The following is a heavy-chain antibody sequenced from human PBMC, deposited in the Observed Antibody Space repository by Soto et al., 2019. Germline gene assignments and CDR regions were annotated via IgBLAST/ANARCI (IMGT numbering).Heavy chain of an antibody. V-gene: IGHV4-39*01. D-gene: IGHD3-10*01. J-gene: IGHJ5*02. CDR3: VRQDYGSGSQNSFDP. Sequence: QLLLQESGPGLVKPSETLSLPCTVSGGSISSGSYYWGWIRQPPGKGLEWIGSIYYGGSTYYNPSLKSRVTISVDTSKNQFSLKLSSVTAADTAVYYCVRQDYGSGSQNSFDPWGQGTLVTVSS. CDR1: GGSISSGSYY. CDR2: IYYGGST.